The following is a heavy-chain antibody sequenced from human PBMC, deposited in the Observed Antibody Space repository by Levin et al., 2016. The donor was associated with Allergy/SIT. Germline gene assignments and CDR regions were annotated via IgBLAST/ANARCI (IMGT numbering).Heavy chain of an antibody. CDR2: IRNKANSYST. V-gene: IGHV3-72*01. CDR1: GFTFSDPY. J-gene: IGHJ4*02. Sequence: GGSLRLSCAASGFTFSDPYMGWVRQAPGKGLEWVGRIRNKANSYSTQYAASVTGRFTFSRDDAKNSLYLQMNSLKIEDTAVYYCVKERLGGNIFGYHFDHWGQGALVTVSS. D-gene: IGHD3-3*02. CDR3: VKERLGGNIFGYHFDH.